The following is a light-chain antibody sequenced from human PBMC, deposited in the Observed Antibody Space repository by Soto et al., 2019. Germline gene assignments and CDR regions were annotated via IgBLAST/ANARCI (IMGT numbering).Light chain of an antibody. CDR1: QGVSNW. V-gene: IGKV1-12*01. CDR2: ATS. J-gene: IGKJ2*01. CDR3: QQTNSFPYT. Sequence: DIQMTQSPSSVSASVGDRVTITCRASQGVSNWLAWYQQKAGKAPKLLIYATSTVQSGVPSRFRGSGSGTEFPLTISSLQPEDVATYYWQQTNSFPYTFGQGTKLEIK.